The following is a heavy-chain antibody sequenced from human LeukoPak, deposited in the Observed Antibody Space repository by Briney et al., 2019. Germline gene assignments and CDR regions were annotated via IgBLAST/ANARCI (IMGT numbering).Heavy chain of an antibody. CDR1: GGSFSGYY. CDR2: INHSGST. J-gene: IGHJ6*03. CDR3: ARARGPGGLYYYYYYMDV. D-gene: IGHD1-26*01. V-gene: IGHV4-34*01. Sequence: PSETLSLTCAVYGGSFSGYYWSWIRQPPGKGLEWIGEINHSGSTNYNPSLKSRVTISVDTSKNQFSLKLSSVTAADTAVYHCARARGPGGLYYYYYYMDVWGKGTTVTVSS.